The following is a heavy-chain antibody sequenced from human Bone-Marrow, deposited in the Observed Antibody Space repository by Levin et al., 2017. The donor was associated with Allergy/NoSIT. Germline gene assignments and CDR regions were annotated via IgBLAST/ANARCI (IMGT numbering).Heavy chain of an antibody. D-gene: IGHD4-17*01. Sequence: GGSLRLSCAASGFTFSSYSMNWVRQAPGKGLEWVSSISSSSSYIYYADSVKGRFTISRDNAKNSLNLQMNSLRAEDTAVYYCAKTTVTTYSDAFDIWGQGTMVTVSS. CDR1: GFTFSSYS. V-gene: IGHV3-21*01. CDR2: ISSSSSYI. J-gene: IGHJ3*02. CDR3: AKTTVTTYSDAFDI.